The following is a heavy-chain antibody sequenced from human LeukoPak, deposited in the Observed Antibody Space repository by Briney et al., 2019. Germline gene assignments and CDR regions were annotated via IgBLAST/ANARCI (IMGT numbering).Heavy chain of an antibody. D-gene: IGHD3-10*01. CDR1: GFTFSSYA. Sequence: GGSLRLSCAASGFTFSSYAMHWVRQAPGKGLEWVAVISYNGSNKYYADSVKGRFTISRDNSKNTLYLQMNSLRAEDTAVYYCARDVGTVRGVIYSADAFDIWGQGTMVTVSS. J-gene: IGHJ3*02. V-gene: IGHV3-30*01. CDR3: ARDVGTVRGVIYSADAFDI. CDR2: ISYNGSNK.